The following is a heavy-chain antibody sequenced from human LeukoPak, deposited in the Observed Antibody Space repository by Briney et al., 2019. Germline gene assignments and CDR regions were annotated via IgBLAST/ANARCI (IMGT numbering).Heavy chain of an antibody. CDR1: GGSISISNYH. Sequence: SETLSLTCNASGGSISISNYHWGWLRQPPGKGLEWIGEINHRGSTNYNPSLKSRVTISVDTSKNQFSLKLSSVTAADTAVYYCARRKGHCSSTSCFLRNNWFDPWGQGTLVTVSS. J-gene: IGHJ5*02. CDR2: INHRGST. CDR3: ARRKGHCSSTSCFLRNNWFDP. V-gene: IGHV4-39*07. D-gene: IGHD2-2*01.